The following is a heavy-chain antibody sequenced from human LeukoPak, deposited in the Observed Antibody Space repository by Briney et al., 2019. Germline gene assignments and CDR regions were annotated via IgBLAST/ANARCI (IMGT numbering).Heavy chain of an antibody. CDR1: GGSFSGYY. D-gene: IGHD3-22*01. J-gene: IGHJ4*02. CDR3: ASSPPYDSSGYYHY. V-gene: IGHV4-34*01. CDR2: INHSGST. Sequence: LETLSLTCAVYGGSFSGYYWSWIRQPPGKGLEWIGEINHSGSTNYNPSLKSRVTISVDTSKNQFSLKLSSVTAADTAVYYCASSPPYDSSGYYHYWGQGTLVTVSS.